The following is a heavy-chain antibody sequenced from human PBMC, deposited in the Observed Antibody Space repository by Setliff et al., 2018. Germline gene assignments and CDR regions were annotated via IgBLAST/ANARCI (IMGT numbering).Heavy chain of an antibody. D-gene: IGHD5-12*01. V-gene: IGHV4-59*01. J-gene: IGHJ4*02. CDR3: ARGGTFRYFDY. Sequence: SETLSLTCTVSGGSFTPYYWSWIRQPPGKGLEWIGYVYYSGTAYYNPSLKSRVTVIVDTSKNQFSLRLSSVTAADTAVYYCARGGTFRYFDYWGLGTLVTVSS. CDR2: VYYSGTA. CDR1: GGSFTPYY.